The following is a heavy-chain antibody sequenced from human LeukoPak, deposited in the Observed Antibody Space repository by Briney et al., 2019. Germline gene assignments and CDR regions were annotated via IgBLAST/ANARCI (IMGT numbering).Heavy chain of an antibody. CDR1: GGSISSGGYY. J-gene: IGHJ5*02. Sequence: SQTLSLTCTVSGGSISSGGYYWSWIRQPPGKGLEWIGYIYHSGSTYYNPSLKSRVTISVDRSKNQFSLKLSSVTAADTAVYYCARGGFPPLGWFGPWGQGTLVTVSS. CDR2: IYHSGST. D-gene: IGHD7-27*01. V-gene: IGHV4-30-2*01. CDR3: ARGGFPPLGWFGP.